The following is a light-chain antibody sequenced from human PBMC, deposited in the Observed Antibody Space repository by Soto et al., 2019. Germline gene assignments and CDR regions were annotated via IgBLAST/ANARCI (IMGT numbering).Light chain of an antibody. CDR2: ATS. Sequence: DVQMTQSPSSLSAFVGDRVTITCRASQGIAPYLAWFQQKPGKVPKLLIYATSTLQSGVPSRFSGNGSGTDFTLTISSLQPEDVATYYCQKYNTAPLTFGGGTKVEIK. CDR1: QGIAPY. CDR3: QKYNTAPLT. V-gene: IGKV1-27*01. J-gene: IGKJ4*01.